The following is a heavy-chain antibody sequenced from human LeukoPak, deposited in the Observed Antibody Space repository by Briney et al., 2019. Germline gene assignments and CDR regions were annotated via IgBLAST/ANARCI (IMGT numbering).Heavy chain of an antibody. Sequence: GSSVKVSCKASGGTFSSYAISWVRQAPGQGLEWMGGIIPIFGTANYAQKFQGRVTITADESTSTAYMELRSLRSDDTAVYYCARDNSGRVAPVNDYRNNYYYYYMDVWGKGTTVTISS. V-gene: IGHV1-69*01. D-gene: IGHD5-12*01. J-gene: IGHJ6*03. CDR1: GGTFSSYA. CDR3: ARDNSGRVAPVNDYRNNYYYYYMDV. CDR2: IIPIFGTA.